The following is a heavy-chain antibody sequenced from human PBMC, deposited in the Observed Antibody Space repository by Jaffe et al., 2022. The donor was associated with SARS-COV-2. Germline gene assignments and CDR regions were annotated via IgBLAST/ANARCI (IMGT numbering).Heavy chain of an antibody. CDR2: IYYSGST. Sequence: QLQLQESGPGLVKPSETLSLTCTVSGGSISSSSYYWGWIRQPPGKGLEWIGSIYYSGSTYYNPSLKSRVTISVDTSKNQFSLKLSSVTAADTAVYYCARLSGGEEEYSSGWYPSTGYYYYMDVWGKGTTVTVSS. D-gene: IGHD6-19*01. CDR3: ARLSGGEEEYSSGWYPSTGYYYYMDV. V-gene: IGHV4-39*01. J-gene: IGHJ6*03. CDR1: GGSISSSSYY.